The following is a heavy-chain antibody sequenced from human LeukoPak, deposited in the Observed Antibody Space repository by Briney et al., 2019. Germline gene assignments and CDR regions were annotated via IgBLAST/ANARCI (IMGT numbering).Heavy chain of an antibody. J-gene: IGHJ4*02. Sequence: SETLSLTCTVSGGSISSYYCSWIRQPPGKGLEWIAYIYYSGSTNYNPSLKSRVTISVDTSKNQFSLKLSSVTAADTAVYYCARGVYIAAAQYGYWGQGTLVTVSS. CDR3: ARGVYIAAAQYGY. D-gene: IGHD6-13*01. V-gene: IGHV4-59*01. CDR1: GGSISSYY. CDR2: IYYSGST.